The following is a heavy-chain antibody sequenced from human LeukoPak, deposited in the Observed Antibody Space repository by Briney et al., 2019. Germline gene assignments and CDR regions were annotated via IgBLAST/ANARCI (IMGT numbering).Heavy chain of an antibody. J-gene: IGHJ4*02. CDR2: IIPMLGLT. CDR1: GYTFTTYG. Sequence: ASVKVSCKASGYTFTTYGVHWVRQAPGQGLEWMGRIIPMLGLTDYAQKFQGRVTITADTSTRTVYMELTSLTSEDTAVYYCAKDGDSSSGHCDYWGQGTLVTVSS. D-gene: IGHD6-19*01. V-gene: IGHV1-69*04. CDR3: AKDGDSSSGHCDY.